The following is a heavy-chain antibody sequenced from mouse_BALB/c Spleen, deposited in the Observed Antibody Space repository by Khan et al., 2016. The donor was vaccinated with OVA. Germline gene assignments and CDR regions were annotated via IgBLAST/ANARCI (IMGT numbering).Heavy chain of an antibody. Sequence: VQLQQSGAELVKPGASVKLSCTASGFNIKDTYMHWVKQRPEQGLEWIGRIDPATGNTKYDPKFQGQAPITSDTSSNTAYLQLSSLTSEDTAVYYCGRDYWDVFAYWGQGTLVTVSA. D-gene: IGHD4-1*01. CDR3: GRDYWDVFAY. V-gene: IGHV14-3*02. CDR1: GFNIKDTY. CDR2: IDPATGNT. J-gene: IGHJ3*01.